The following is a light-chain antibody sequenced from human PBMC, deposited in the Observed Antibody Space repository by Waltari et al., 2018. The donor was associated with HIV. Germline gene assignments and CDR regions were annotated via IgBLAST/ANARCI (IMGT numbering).Light chain of an antibody. J-gene: IGLJ1*01. CDR1: ELGDKY. Sequence: SYELTQPPSVSVSPGQTATITCSGDELGDKYACWYQQKPGRSPILVIYQDTKRPSGIPERFSGSISGNTATLTISGTQAMDEADYYCQAWDSKTAYVFGTGTKVTVL. V-gene: IGLV3-1*01. CDR3: QAWDSKTAYV. CDR2: QDT.